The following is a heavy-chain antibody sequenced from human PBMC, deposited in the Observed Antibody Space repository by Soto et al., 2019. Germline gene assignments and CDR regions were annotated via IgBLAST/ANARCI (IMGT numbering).Heavy chain of an antibody. D-gene: IGHD5-12*01. J-gene: IGHJ4*02. CDR1: GGTFSSYT. V-gene: IGHV1-69*08. CDR2: IIPTLGIA. CDR3: AREGATKGIDS. Sequence: QVQLVQSGAEVKKPGSSVKVSCKASGGTFSSYTISWVRQAPGQGLEWMGRIIPTLGIANYAQKFQGRVTITAVKSTSTAYMELSSLRSADTGVYYCAREGATKGIDSWGQGTLVTVSS.